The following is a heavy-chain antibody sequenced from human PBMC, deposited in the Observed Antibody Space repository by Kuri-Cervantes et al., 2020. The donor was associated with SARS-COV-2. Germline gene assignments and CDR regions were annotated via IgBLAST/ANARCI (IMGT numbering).Heavy chain of an antibody. V-gene: IGHV4-59*01. D-gene: IGHD6-6*01. Sequence: SETLSLTCTVSGYSISSYYWSWIRQPPGKGLEWIGYIYYSGSTSYNPSLKSRVTISVDTSKNQFSLKLSSVTAADTAVYYCARGDGAYSSSSPFDYWGQGTLVTVSS. CDR1: GYSISSYY. J-gene: IGHJ4*02. CDR3: ARGDGAYSSSSPFDY. CDR2: IYYSGST.